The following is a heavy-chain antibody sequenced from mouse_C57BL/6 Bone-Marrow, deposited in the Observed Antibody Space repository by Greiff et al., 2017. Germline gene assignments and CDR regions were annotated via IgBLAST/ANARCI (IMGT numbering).Heavy chain of an antibody. CDR3: ARDGSSFWYFDV. V-gene: IGHV1-50*01. J-gene: IGHJ1*03. CDR2: IDPSDSYT. D-gene: IGHD1-1*01. Sequence: QVQLKQPGAELVKPGASVKLSCKASGYTFTSYWMQWVKQRPGQGLEWIGEIDPSDSYTNYNQKFKGKATLTVVTSSSTAYMQLSSLTSEDSAVYYCARDGSSFWYFDVWGTGTTVTVSS. CDR1: GYTFTSYW.